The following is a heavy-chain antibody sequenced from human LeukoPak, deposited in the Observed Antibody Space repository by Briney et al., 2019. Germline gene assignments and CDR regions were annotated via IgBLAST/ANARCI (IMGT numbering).Heavy chain of an antibody. J-gene: IGHJ6*03. CDR3: ARGISYSSSWYYYYYYMDV. Sequence: PSETLSLTCTVSGGSISSYYWSWIRQPPGKGLEWIGYIYYSGSTNYNPSLKSRVTTSVDTSKNQFSLKLSSVTAADTAVYYCARGISYSSSWYYYYYYMDVWGKGTTVTVSS. CDR1: GGSISSYY. D-gene: IGHD6-13*01. CDR2: IYYSGST. V-gene: IGHV4-59*01.